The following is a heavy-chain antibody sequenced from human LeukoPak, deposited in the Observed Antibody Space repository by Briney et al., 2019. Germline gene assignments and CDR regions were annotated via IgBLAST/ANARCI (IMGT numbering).Heavy chain of an antibody. J-gene: IGHJ4*02. CDR1: GGTFSSYA. CDR2: IIPILGIA. CDR3: ARDQRVYCGGDCYSGGDY. Sequence: SVKVSCKASGGTFSSYAISWVRQAPGQGLEWMGRIIPILGIANYAQEFQGRVTITADKSTSTAYMELSSLRSEDTAVYYCARDQRVYCGGDCYSGGDYWGQGTLVTVSS. V-gene: IGHV1-69*04. D-gene: IGHD2-21*02.